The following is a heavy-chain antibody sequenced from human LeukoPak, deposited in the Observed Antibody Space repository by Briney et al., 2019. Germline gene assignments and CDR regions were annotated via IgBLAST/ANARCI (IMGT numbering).Heavy chain of an antibody. V-gene: IGHV4-59*01. CDR1: GGSFSGYY. D-gene: IGHD5-24*01. CDR2: IYNSGST. J-gene: IGHJ4*02. Sequence: PSETLSLTCAVYGGSFSGYYWSWIRQPPGKGLEWIGYIYNSGSTNYNPSLKSRVTISADTSKSQFSLKLTSVTAADTAMYYCVRDRELTYWGQGTLVTVSS. CDR3: VRDRELTY.